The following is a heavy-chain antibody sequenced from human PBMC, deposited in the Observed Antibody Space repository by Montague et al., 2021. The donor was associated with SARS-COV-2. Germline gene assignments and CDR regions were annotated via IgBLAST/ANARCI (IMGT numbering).Heavy chain of an antibody. J-gene: IGHJ6*02. CDR3: AGLQGDGSLYGMDV. CDR2: IYYSGNI. D-gene: IGHD5-24*01. Sequence: SETLSLTCTVSGGSISSYNWSWIRQPPGKGLECIGYIYYSGNINYNPSLKSRVTISVDASKSQFSLKLSSVTAADTAVYYCAGLQGDGSLYGMDVWGQGTTVTVSS. V-gene: IGHV4-59*01. CDR1: GGSISSYN.